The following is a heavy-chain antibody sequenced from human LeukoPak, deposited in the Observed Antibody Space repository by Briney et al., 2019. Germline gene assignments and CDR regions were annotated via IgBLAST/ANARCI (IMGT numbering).Heavy chain of an antibody. V-gene: IGHV3-30*04. Sequence: PGGSLRLSCAASGFTFSSYAMHWVRQAPGKGLEWVAVISYDGSNKYYADSVKGRFTISRDNSKNTLYLQMNSLRAEDTAVYYCARDLLPGIVATIDFDYWGQGTLVTVSS. CDR1: GFTFSSYA. D-gene: IGHD5-12*01. CDR2: ISYDGSNK. CDR3: ARDLLPGIVATIDFDY. J-gene: IGHJ4*02.